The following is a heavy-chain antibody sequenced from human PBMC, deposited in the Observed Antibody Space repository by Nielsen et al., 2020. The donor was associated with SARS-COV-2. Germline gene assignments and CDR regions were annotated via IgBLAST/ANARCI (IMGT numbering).Heavy chain of an antibody. CDR3: ARYCSSISCYAGGKYYYYGMDV. J-gene: IGHJ6*02. Sequence: VRQAPGKGLEWVSAISGSGGSTYYADSVKGRFTISRDNSKNTLYLQMNSLRAEDTAVYYCARYCSSISCYAGGKYYYYGMDVWGQGTTVTVSS. CDR2: ISGSGGST. V-gene: IGHV3-23*01. D-gene: IGHD2-2*01.